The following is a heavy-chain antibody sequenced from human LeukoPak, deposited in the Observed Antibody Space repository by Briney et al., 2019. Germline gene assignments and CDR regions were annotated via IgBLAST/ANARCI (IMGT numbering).Heavy chain of an antibody. CDR1: GFTFSNLW. Sequence: GGSLRLSCTVSGFTFSNLWMTWVRQAPGKGLEGVANKKQDGSDIYYMDSVKGRFTISRDNAKNSLYLQMNSLRAEDTAMYYCVGGSGWLGDSWGRGTLVTVSS. D-gene: IGHD6-19*01. J-gene: IGHJ4*02. CDR2: KKQDGSDI. V-gene: IGHV3-7*03. CDR3: VGGSGWLGDS.